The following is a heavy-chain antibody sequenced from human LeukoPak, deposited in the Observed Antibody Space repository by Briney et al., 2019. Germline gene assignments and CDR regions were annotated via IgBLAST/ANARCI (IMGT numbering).Heavy chain of an antibody. CDR3: ARRLLPSSGNSYFDY. CDR1: GGSISSSDYY. V-gene: IGHV4-30-4*01. D-gene: IGHD3-10*01. Sequence: SQTLSLTCTVSGGSISSSDYYWSWIRQPPGKGLEWIGYIYYSGNTNYNPSLKSRVTISVDTSKNEFSLKLSSVTAADTAVYYCARRLLPSSGNSYFDYWGQGTLVTVSS. J-gene: IGHJ4*02. CDR2: IYYSGNT.